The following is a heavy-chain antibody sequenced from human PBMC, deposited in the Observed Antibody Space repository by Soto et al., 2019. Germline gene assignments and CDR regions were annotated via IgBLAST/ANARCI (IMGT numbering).Heavy chain of an antibody. D-gene: IGHD3-16*01. V-gene: IGHV4-31*03. CDR3: ARSKRYDYIWGSYQPGDYFDY. CDR1: GGSISSGGYY. Sequence: PSETLSLTCTVSGGSISSGGYYWSWIRQHPGKGLEWIGYIYYSGSTYYNTSPKSRVTISVDTSKNQFSLKLSSVTAADTAVYYCARSKRYDYIWGSYQPGDYFDYWGQGTLVTVSS. J-gene: IGHJ4*02. CDR2: IYYSGST.